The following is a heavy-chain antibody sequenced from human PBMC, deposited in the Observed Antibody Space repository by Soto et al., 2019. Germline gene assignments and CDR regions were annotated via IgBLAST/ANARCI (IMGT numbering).Heavy chain of an antibody. V-gene: IGHV4-4*02. CDR1: GASISDNNW. D-gene: IGHD6-19*01. CDR3: ARHIGVPGTRGFDY. J-gene: IGHJ4*02. Sequence: QVQLQESGPGLVKPSGTLSLTCAVSGASISDNNWWSWVRQPPGKGLEWIGEIYHSGTANYSPSLNSRVTISLDKSKNQISLQLSSLTAAASAVYYCARHIGVPGTRGFDYWGQGTLVTVSS. CDR2: IYHSGTA.